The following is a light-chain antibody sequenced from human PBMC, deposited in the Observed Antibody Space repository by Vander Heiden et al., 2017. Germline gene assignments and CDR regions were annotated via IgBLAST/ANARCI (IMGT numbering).Light chain of an antibody. Sequence: DIQMTQSPSSLSASVGDRVTITCQASQEISNYLNWYQQKPGKAPKLLIYDASNLETGVPSRFSGGGSGTDFTFTISSLQPEDIATYYCQHYDNLPLFGPGTRVDL. CDR1: QEISNY. CDR2: DAS. V-gene: IGKV1-33*01. J-gene: IGKJ3*01. CDR3: QHYDNLPL.